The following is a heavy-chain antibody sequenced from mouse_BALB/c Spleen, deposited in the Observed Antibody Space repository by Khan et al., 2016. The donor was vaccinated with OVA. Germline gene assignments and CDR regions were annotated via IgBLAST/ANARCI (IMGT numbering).Heavy chain of an antibody. V-gene: IGHV5-9-3*01. Sequence: EVELVESGGGLVKPGGSLKLSCSASGFTFSSYAMSWVRQTPEKRLELVATISSGGHYTFNPDSVKGRFTISRDNARNTLYLQMSSLRSEDTAMHYCARSVVDYHAMDYWGQGTSVTVPS. CDR3: ARSVVDYHAMDY. D-gene: IGHD1-1*02. CDR2: ISSGGHYT. J-gene: IGHJ4*01. CDR1: GFTFSSYA.